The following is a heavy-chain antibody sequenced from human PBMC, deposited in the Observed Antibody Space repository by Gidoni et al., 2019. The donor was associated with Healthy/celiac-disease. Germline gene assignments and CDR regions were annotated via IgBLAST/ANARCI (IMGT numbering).Heavy chain of an antibody. V-gene: IGHV4-34*01. J-gene: IGHJ4*02. CDR1: GGSFSGYY. CDR2: INHSGST. D-gene: IGHD3-10*01. Sequence: QVQLQQWGAGLLKPSETLSLTCAVSGGSFSGYYWSWIRQPPGKGLEWIGEINHSGSTNYNPSLKSRVTISVDTSKNQFSLKLSSVTAADTAVYYCARGLYPKLNYYGSGSYLFDYWGQGTLVTVSS. CDR3: ARGLYPKLNYYGSGSYLFDY.